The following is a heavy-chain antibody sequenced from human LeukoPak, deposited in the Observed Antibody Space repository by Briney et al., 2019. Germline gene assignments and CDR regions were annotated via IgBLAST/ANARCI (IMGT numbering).Heavy chain of an antibody. CDR2: IIPILGIA. V-gene: IGHV1-69*04. CDR1: GGTFSSYA. Sequence: SVNVSCKASGGTFSSYAISWVRQAPGQGLEWMGRIIPILGIANYAQKFQGRVTITADKSTSTAYMELSSLRSEDTAVYYCARGGSMGFDLDYWGQGTLDTVSS. D-gene: IGHD3-10*01. CDR3: ARGGSMGFDLDY. J-gene: IGHJ4*02.